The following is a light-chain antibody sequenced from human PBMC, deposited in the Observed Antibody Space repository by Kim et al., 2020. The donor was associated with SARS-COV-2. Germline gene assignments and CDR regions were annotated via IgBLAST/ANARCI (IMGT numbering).Light chain of an antibody. Sequence: SVKLTCTLSSGHSSYAIAWHQQQPQKGPRYLMKLNSDGSHSKGDGIPDRFSGSSSGAERYLTISSLQSEDEADYYCQTWDTGIRVFGGGTQLTVL. V-gene: IGLV4-69*01. CDR3: QTWDTGIRV. CDR2: LNSDGSH. CDR1: SGHSSYA. J-gene: IGLJ3*02.